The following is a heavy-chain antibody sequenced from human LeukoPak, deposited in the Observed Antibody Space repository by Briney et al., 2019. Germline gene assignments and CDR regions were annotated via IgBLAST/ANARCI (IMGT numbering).Heavy chain of an antibody. CDR3: TVSGYSSSWYAFGY. D-gene: IGHD6-13*01. J-gene: IGHJ4*02. V-gene: IGHV3-15*01. Sequence: PGGSLRPSCAASGFTFSNAWMSWVRQAPGKGLEWVGRIKSKTDGGTTDYAASVKGRFTISRDDSKNTLYLQMNSLKTEDTAVYYCTVSGYSSSWYAFGYWGQGTLVTVSS. CDR2: IKSKTDGGTT. CDR1: GFTFSNAW.